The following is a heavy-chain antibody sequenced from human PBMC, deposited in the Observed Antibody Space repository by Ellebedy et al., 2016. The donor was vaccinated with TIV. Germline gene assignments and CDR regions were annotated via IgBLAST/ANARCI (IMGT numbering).Heavy chain of an antibody. CDR1: GSTLSRYA. CDR3: AGAWLWVGEPSQGFDV. V-gene: IGHV3-48*02. CDR2: ISISSSNI. D-gene: IGHD2-21*01. J-gene: IGHJ3*01. Sequence: GESLKISXEASGSTLSRYAMNWVRQAPGKGLEWVSYISISSSNIHYAESVKGRFTISTDNAKNSLYLQMNSLRDEDTAVYYCAGAWLWVGEPSQGFDVWGQGTMVTVSS.